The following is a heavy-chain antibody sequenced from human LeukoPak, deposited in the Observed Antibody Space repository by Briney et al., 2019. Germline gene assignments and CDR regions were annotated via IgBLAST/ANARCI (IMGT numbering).Heavy chain of an antibody. V-gene: IGHV3-23*01. CDR3: AKRPSNTAVAKFYFDN. D-gene: IGHD5-18*01. J-gene: IGHJ4*02. CDR2: IVNIGGST. CDR1: GFTFSNYA. Sequence: QAGGSLRLSCAASGFTFSNYAMSWVRQAPGKGLEWVSSIVNIGGSTYYADSVRGRFTISRDNSKNTLYLQMSGLRAENTAVYFCAKRPSNTAVAKFYFDNWGQGTLGTVSS.